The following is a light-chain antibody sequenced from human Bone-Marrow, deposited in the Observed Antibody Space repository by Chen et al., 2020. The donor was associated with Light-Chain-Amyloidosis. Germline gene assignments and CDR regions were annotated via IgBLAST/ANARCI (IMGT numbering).Light chain of an antibody. CDR3: QVWDRSSDRPV. CDR2: DYS. CDR1: NIGSTS. J-gene: IGLJ3*02. Sequence: SYVLTQPSSVSVAPGQTATIACGGNNIGSTSVHWYQQTPGQAPLLVVYDYSDLPSGIPERLSGSNSGNTATLTISRVEAGDEADYYCQVWDRSSDRPVFGGGTKLTVL. V-gene: IGLV3-21*02.